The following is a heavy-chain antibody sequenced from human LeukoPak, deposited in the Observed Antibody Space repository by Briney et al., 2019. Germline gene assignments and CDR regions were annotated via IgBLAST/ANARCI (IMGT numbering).Heavy chain of an antibody. Sequence: GGSLRLSCAASGFTFNNYAMTWVRQAPGKGLEWVSVIYSGGSTYYADSVKGRFTISRDNSKNTLYLQMNSLRAEDTAVYYCARDGAYYDSSGVFDYWGQGTLVTVSS. CDR3: ARDGAYYDSSGVFDY. CDR2: IYSGGST. D-gene: IGHD3-22*01. CDR1: GFTFNNYA. J-gene: IGHJ4*02. V-gene: IGHV3-53*01.